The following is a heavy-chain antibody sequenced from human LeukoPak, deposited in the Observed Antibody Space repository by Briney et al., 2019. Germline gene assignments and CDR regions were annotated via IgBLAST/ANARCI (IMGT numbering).Heavy chain of an antibody. J-gene: IGHJ4*02. D-gene: IGHD6-19*01. CDR3: ARFGSGWWYNDY. Sequence: SETLSLTCTVSGGSISSSSYYWGWIRQPPGKGLEWIGSIYYSGGTYYNPSLKSRVTISVDTSKNQFSLRLSSVTAADTAVYYCARFGSGWWYNDYWGQGTLVTVSS. V-gene: IGHV4-39*07. CDR1: GGSISSSSYY. CDR2: IYYSGGT.